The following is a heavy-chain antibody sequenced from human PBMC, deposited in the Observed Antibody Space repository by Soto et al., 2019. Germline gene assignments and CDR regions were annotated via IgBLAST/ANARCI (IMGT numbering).Heavy chain of an antibody. D-gene: IGHD3-10*01. V-gene: IGHV3-53*01. J-gene: IGHJ5*02. CDR1: GFDVSSNY. CDR2: SYSGGNT. CDR3: TRGYGAGSYFSDH. Sequence: EVQLLESGGGLIQPGGSLRLSCAASGFDVSSNYMTRVRQAPGKGLESVSASYSGGNTYYADSVKGRFTSSRDNFQNTLYLQMNSLTAEDTAVYYCTRGYGAGSYFSDHWGQGTLVTVSS.